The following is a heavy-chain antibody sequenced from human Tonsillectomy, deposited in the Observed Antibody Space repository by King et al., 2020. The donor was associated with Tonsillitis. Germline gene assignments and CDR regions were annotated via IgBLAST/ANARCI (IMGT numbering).Heavy chain of an antibody. CDR2: ISTYNGNT. CDR1: DYTFTNYG. V-gene: IGHV1-18*01. D-gene: IGHD2-15*01. Sequence: QLVQSGAEVKKPGASVKVSCKASDYTFTNYGISWVRQAPGQGLEWMGWISTYNGNTNYAQKLQGRVTMTTDTSTSTAYMELRSLRSDDRAVYYCARCVLGYCSGGTFDYWGQGTLVTVSS. CDR3: ARCVLGYCSGGTFDY. J-gene: IGHJ4*02.